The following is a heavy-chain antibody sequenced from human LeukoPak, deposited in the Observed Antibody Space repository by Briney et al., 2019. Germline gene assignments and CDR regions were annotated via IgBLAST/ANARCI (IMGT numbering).Heavy chain of an antibody. CDR3: ARDRPYTGGWRGFDY. Sequence: SVKVSCKASGGTFSRYAISWVRQAPGQELEWMGGIIPMFGIANYAQKFQGRVTITADESTSTAYMELSSLRSEDTAVYYCARDRPYTGGWRGFDYWGQGTLVTVSS. J-gene: IGHJ4*02. CDR1: GGTFSRYA. CDR2: IIPMFGIA. D-gene: IGHD6-19*01. V-gene: IGHV1-69*01.